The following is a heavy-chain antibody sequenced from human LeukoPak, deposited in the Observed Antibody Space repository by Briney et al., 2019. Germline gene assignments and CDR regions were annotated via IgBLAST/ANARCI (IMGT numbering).Heavy chain of an antibody. CDR2: IYYSGST. D-gene: IGHD5-18*01. CDR3: ARGRGYSYGIGYFQH. V-gene: IGHV4-59*01. J-gene: IGHJ1*01. CDR1: GGSISSYY. Sequence: PSETLSLTCTVSGGSISSYYWSWIRQPPGKGLEWIGYIYYSGSTNYNPSLKSRVTISVDTSKNQFSLKLSSVTAADTAVYYCARGRGYSYGIGYFQHWGQGTLVTVSS.